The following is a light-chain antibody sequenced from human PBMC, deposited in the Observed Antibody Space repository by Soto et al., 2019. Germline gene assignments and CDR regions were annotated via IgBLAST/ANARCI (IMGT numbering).Light chain of an antibody. Sequence: DIQMTQSPSSVSASIGDRVTITCRPVQCISSWLAWYQQKPRKAPTHLIYAASSWQSGDASWFSGGGSGAAYSLTISSLQPADFATYYGQHANCSPFTCGPGTKVDSK. V-gene: IGKV1-12*02. CDR2: AAS. J-gene: IGKJ3*01. CDR3: QHANCSPFT. CDR1: QCISSW.